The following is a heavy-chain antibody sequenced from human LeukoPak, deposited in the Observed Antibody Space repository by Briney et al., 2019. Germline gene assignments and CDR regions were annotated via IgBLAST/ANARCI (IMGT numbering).Heavy chain of an antibody. CDR2: INTDGSTT. J-gene: IGHJ6*03. CDR1: GFTFSTYW. Sequence: GGSLRLSCVVSGFTFSTYWMYWVRQAPGKGLVWVSRINTDGSTTNYADSVKGRFTISRDNTKKSVYLQMNSLRAEDTAVYYCARAYSERYGLGYYYMDVWGKGTTVTISS. D-gene: IGHD1-26*01. V-gene: IGHV3-74*01. CDR3: ARAYSERYGLGYYYMDV.